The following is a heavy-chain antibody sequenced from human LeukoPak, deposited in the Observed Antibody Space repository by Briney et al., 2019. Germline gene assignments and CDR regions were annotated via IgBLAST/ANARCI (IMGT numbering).Heavy chain of an antibody. CDR3: ARVPSDY. V-gene: IGHV3-21*01. Sequence: GSLRLSCAASGFTFSSYSMNWVRQAPGKGLEWVSSISSSSSYIYYADSMKGRFTISRDNAKNPLYLQMNSLRAEDTAVYYCARVPSDYWGQGTLVTVSS. J-gene: IGHJ4*02. CDR1: GFTFSSYS. CDR2: ISSSSSYI.